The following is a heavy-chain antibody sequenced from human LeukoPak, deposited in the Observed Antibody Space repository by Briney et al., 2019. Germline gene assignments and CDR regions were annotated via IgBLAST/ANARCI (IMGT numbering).Heavy chain of an antibody. D-gene: IGHD3-3*01. Sequence: PGGSLILSCAASGFTFSSYSMNWVRQAPGKGLEWVSSISSSSSYIYYADSVKGRFTISRDNAKNSLYLQMNSLRAEDTAVYYCQSVFWSGYSPYVFDYWGQGTLVTVSS. CDR2: ISSSSSYI. J-gene: IGHJ4*02. CDR3: QSVFWSGYSPYVFDY. V-gene: IGHV3-21*01. CDR1: GFTFSSYS.